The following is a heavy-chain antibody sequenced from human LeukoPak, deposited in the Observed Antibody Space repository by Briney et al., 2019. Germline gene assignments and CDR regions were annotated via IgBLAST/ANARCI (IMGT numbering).Heavy chain of an antibody. Sequence: GSLRLSCAASGFTFSSYAMSWVRQAPGKGLEWVSSISGSSGYIHYADAVKGRFTISRDSAKNSLDLQMNGLRVEDTGIYFCARVASNNWTPGWFDPWGPGTLVTVST. V-gene: IGHV3-21*01. CDR1: GFTFSSYA. J-gene: IGHJ5*02. D-gene: IGHD5-12*01. CDR3: ARVASNNWTPGWFDP. CDR2: ISGSSGYI.